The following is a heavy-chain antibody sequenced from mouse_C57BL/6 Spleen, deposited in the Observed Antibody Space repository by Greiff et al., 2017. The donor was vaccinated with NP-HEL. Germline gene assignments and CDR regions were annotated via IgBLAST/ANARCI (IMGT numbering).Heavy chain of an antibody. CDR1: GFTFSSYA. CDR2: ISDGGSYT. Sequence: EVQLVESGGGLVKPGGSLKLSCAASGFTFSSYAMSWVRQTPEKRLEWVATISDGGSYTYYPDNVKGRFTISRDNAKNNLYLQMSHLKSEDTAMYYCARAYDYDGGFAYWGQGTLVTVSA. CDR3: ARAYDYDGGFAY. D-gene: IGHD2-4*01. V-gene: IGHV5-4*01. J-gene: IGHJ3*01.